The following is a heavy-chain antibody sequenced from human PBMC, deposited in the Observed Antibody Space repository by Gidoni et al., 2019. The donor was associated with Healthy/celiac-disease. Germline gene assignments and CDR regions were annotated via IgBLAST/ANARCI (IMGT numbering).Heavy chain of an antibody. CDR2: INPSGGST. V-gene: IGHV1-46*03. Sequence: QVQLVQSGAEVKKPGASVKVSCKASGYTFTSYYMHWVRQAPGQGLEWMGIINPSGGSTSYAQKFQGRVTMTRDTSTCTVYMELSSLRSEDTAVYYCAREALSAMGGDYYYYYGMDVWGQGTTVTVSS. CDR3: AREALSAMGGDYYYYYGMDV. CDR1: GYTFTSYY. D-gene: IGHD1-26*01. J-gene: IGHJ6*02.